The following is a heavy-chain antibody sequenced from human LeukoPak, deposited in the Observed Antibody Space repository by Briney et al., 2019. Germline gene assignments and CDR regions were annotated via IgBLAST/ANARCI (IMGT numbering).Heavy chain of an antibody. CDR3: ARQTVREVTTPGVDY. V-gene: IGHV4-34*01. Sequence: KSSETLSLTCAVYGGSFSGYYWSWIRQPPGKGLEWSGEINHSGSTNYNPSLKSRVTISVDTTKNQFSLKLRSVTAADPAVYYCARQTVREVTTPGVDYWGQGTLVTVSS. J-gene: IGHJ4*02. D-gene: IGHD3-10*01. CDR1: GGSFSGYY. CDR2: INHSGST.